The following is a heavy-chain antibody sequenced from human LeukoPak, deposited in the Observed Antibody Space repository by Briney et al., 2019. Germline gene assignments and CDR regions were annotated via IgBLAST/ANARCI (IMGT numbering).Heavy chain of an antibody. CDR2: IYYSGST. CDR1: GGSISSSGFY. V-gene: IGHV4-39*01. Sequence: SETLFLTCTVSGGSISSSGFYWAWIRQPPGKGLEWIGSIYYSGSTYYNPSLKSRVTISVDTSKSQFSLKLSSVTAADTAVYYCARHEYSSSGAAFDYWGQGTLVTVSS. D-gene: IGHD6-6*01. J-gene: IGHJ4*02. CDR3: ARHEYSSSGAAFDY.